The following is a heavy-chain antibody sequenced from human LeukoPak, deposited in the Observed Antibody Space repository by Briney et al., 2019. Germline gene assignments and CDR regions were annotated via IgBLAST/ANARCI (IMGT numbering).Heavy chain of an antibody. CDR3: AREHDYGDYVDY. V-gene: IGHV3-7*01. CDR1: GFTFSSYW. Sequence: QPGGSLRLSCAASGFTFSSYWMSWVRQAPGKGLEWVANIEEDGSEKNYVDSVKGRFTISRDNAKNSLFLQMNSLRAEDTAVYYCAREHDYGDYVDYWGQGTLVTVSS. J-gene: IGHJ4*02. D-gene: IGHD4-17*01. CDR2: IEEDGSEK.